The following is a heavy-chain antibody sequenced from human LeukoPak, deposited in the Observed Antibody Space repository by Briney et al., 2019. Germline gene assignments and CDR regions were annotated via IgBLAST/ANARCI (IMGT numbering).Heavy chain of an antibody. V-gene: IGHV4-30-2*01. J-gene: IGHJ4*02. CDR3: ARGVSVTMVRGVIWGFDY. Sequence: SQTLSLTCAVSGGSISSGGYSWSWIRQPPGKGLEWIGYIYHSGSTYYNPSLKSRVTISVDRSKNQFSLKLSSATAADTAVYYCARGVSVTMVRGVIWGFDYWGQGTLVTVSS. D-gene: IGHD3-10*01. CDR1: GGSISSGGYS. CDR2: IYHSGST.